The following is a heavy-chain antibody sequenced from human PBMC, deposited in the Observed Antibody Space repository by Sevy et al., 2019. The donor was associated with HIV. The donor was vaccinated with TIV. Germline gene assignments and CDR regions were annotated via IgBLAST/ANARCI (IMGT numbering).Heavy chain of an antibody. CDR2: IKQDESEK. CDR3: ARLLGYCSSTSCWDWFDP. D-gene: IGHD2-2*01. CDR1: GFTFSSYW. Sequence: GGSLRLSCAASGFTFSSYWMSWVRQAPGKGLEWVANIKQDESEKYYVDSVKGRSTISRDNAKNSLYLQMNSLRAEDTAVYYCARLLGYCSSTSCWDWFDPWGQGTLVTVSS. J-gene: IGHJ5*02. V-gene: IGHV3-7*03.